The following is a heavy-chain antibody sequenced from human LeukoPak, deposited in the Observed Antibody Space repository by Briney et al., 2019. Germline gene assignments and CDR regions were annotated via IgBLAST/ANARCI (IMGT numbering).Heavy chain of an antibody. V-gene: IGHV3-7*03. CDR3: AKSGYNRFDY. CDR1: GLTFNKYW. Sequence: GGSLRLSCEASGLTFNKYWMTWVRQAPGKGLEWVANIKQDGSEKNYVDSVKGRFTISRDNSKNTLYLQMNSLIAEDTAVYYCAKSGYNRFDYWGQGTRVTVSS. J-gene: IGHJ4*02. CDR2: IKQDGSEK. D-gene: IGHD5-24*01.